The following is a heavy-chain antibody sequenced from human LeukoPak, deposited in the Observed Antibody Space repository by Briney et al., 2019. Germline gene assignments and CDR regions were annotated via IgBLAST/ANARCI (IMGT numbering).Heavy chain of an antibody. CDR3: ARLYCGGDCYSGSSWFDP. Sequence: PSETLSLTCTVSGGSISSYYWSWLRQPPGKGLEWIGYIYYSGSTNYNPSLKSRVTISVDTSKNQFSLKLSSVTAADTAVYYCARLYCGGDCYSGSSWFDPWGQGTLVTVSS. J-gene: IGHJ5*02. V-gene: IGHV4-59*12. CDR2: IYYSGST. CDR1: GGSISSYY. D-gene: IGHD2-21*02.